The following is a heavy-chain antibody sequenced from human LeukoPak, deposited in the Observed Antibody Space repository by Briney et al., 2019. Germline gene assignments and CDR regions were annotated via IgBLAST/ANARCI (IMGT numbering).Heavy chain of an antibody. J-gene: IGHJ4*02. CDR3: ARHEGYSSSAEVY. D-gene: IGHD6-13*01. V-gene: IGHV5-10-1*01. CDR2: IDPSDAYT. CDR1: GYSFTSYW. Sequence: GESLKISCKGSGYSFTSYWISWVRQMPGKGLEWMGRIDPSDAYTNYSPSFQGHVIISSDKSIKTAYLQWSSLKASDTAMYYCARHEGYSSSAEVYWGQGTLVTVSS.